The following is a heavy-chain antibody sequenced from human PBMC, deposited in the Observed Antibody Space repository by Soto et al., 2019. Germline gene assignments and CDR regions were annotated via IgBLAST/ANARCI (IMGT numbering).Heavy chain of an antibody. J-gene: IGHJ4*02. Sequence: SETLSLTCTVSGGSISSYYWSWIRQPPGKGLEWIGYIYYSGSTYYNPSLKSRVTISVDTSKNQFSLKLSSVTAADTAVYYCARHKLRGKSGWYSPFDYWGQGTLVTVSS. V-gene: IGHV4-59*08. CDR2: IYYSGST. D-gene: IGHD6-19*01. CDR3: ARHKLRGKSGWYSPFDY. CDR1: GGSISSYY.